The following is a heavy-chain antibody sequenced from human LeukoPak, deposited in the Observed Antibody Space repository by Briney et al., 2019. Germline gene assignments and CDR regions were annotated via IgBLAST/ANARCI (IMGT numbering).Heavy chain of an antibody. D-gene: IGHD6-13*01. CDR3: ATDLSSTSLSAFDY. J-gene: IGHJ4*02. CDR1: GFTFSNFI. V-gene: IGHV3-21*01. Sequence: PGGSLRLSCAASGFTFSNFIMNWVRQAPGKGLEWVSSISGSYSYMYYADSVQGRFTISRDNAKNSLYLQMNSLRVEDTAVCYCATDLSSTSLSAFDYWGQGTLVTVSS. CDR2: ISGSYSYM.